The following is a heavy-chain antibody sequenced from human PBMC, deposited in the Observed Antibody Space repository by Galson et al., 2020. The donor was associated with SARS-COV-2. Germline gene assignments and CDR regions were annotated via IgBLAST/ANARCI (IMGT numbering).Heavy chain of an antibody. J-gene: IGHJ6*03. CDR1: GDSITNYY. CDR2: IYYSGGT. V-gene: IGHV4-59*08. CDR3: TRVMVWAGNYYYMDV. Sequence: SETLSLPCSVSGDSITNYYWSWIRQPPGKGLEWIGYIYYSGGTYYNPSLNSRVTISIDTSKNQFSLKLSSVTAADTAVYFCTRVMVWAGNYYYMDVGGKGTTVTVSS. D-gene: IGHD2-8*01.